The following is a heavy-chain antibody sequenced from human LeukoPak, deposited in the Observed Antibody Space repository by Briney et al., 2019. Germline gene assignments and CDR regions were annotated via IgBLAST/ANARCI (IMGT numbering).Heavy chain of an antibody. D-gene: IGHD6-13*01. J-gene: IGHJ5*02. Sequence: PSETLSLTCSVSGGSISSSSYSWGWIRQPPGKGLEWIASIYYSGNTYYNPSLKSRVTISVDTSENQFSLKLSSVTAADTAVYYCARGLSYSTRNWFDPWGQGTLVTVSS. CDR3: ARGLSYSTRNWFDP. V-gene: IGHV4-39*01. CDR2: IYYSGNT. CDR1: GGSISSSSYS.